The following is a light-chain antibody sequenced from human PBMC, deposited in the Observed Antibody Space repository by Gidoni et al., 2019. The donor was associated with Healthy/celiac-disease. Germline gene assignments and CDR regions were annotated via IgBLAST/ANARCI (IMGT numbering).Light chain of an antibody. V-gene: IGKV1-8*01. J-gene: IGKJ1*01. CDR1: QGISSY. CDR3: QQYYSYPRT. CDR2: AAS. Sequence: GDRVTITCRASQGISSYLAWYQQKPGKAPKLLIYAASTLQSGVPSRFSGSGSGTDYTLTISCLQSEDFATYYCQQYYSYPRTFGQGTKVEIK.